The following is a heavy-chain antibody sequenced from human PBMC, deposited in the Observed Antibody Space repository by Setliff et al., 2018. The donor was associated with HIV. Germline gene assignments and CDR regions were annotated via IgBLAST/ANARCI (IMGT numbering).Heavy chain of an antibody. D-gene: IGHD3-16*01. Sequence: HPGGSLRLSCAASGFTFSNYAMSWVRQAPERGLEWVSAISDSGDNTNYADSVKGRFTISRDDSKNTLYLQMTSLRAEDTAVYYCAKSAFGGVSPFDYWGQGTLVTVSS. J-gene: IGHJ4*02. CDR2: ISDSGDNT. CDR3: AKSAFGGVSPFDY. CDR1: GFTFSNYA. V-gene: IGHV3-23*01.